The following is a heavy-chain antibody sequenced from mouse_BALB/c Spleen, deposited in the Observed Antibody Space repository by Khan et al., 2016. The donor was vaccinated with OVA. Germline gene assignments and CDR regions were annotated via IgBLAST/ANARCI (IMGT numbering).Heavy chain of an antibody. J-gene: IGHJ4*01. CDR3: ARYAAIDY. V-gene: IGHV2-6-7*01. CDR2: IWGDGST. CDR1: GFSLTDYG. D-gene: IGHD2-14*01. Sequence: QVQLKESGPGLVAPSQSLSITCTVSGFSLTDYGVNWVRQPPGKGLEWLGMIWGDGSTDYNSALKSRLSISEDNSKSQVFLKMNSLQTDDTAWYYCARYAAIDYWGQGTSVTVSS.